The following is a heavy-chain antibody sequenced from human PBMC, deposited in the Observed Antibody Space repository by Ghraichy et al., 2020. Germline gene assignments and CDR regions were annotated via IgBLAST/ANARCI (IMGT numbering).Heavy chain of an antibody. CDR2: ISSGSTYT. D-gene: IGHD1-26*01. J-gene: IGHJ4*02. V-gene: IGHV3-11*06. Sequence: GESLNISCAASGFTFGDFYMTWIRQSPGKGLEWVSYISSGSTYTNYADSVKGRFTISRDNAKNSLYLQLNTVRAEDTAMYYCARVKSASYHYFDSWGQGTLVTVSS. CDR3: ARVKSASYHYFDS. CDR1: GFTFGDFY.